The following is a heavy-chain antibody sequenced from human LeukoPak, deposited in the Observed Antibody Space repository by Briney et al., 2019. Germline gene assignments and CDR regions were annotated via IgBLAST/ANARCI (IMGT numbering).Heavy chain of an antibody. Sequence: SVKVSCKTSGFIFSTSAVQWVRQARGQGLEWVGWIVVGSGDTSYAQKFQERVTITRDMSTGTAYMDLSSLRSEDTAVYYCAARPGGYATFDIWGQGTMVTVSS. V-gene: IGHV1-58*01. CDR2: IVVGSGDT. D-gene: IGHD3-16*01. CDR3: AARPGGYATFDI. J-gene: IGHJ3*02. CDR1: GFIFSTSA.